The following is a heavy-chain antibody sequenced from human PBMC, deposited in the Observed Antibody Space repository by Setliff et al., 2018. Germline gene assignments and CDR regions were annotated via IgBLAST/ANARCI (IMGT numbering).Heavy chain of an antibody. CDR2: MNPNSGNT. Sequence: ASVKVSCKTSGYTFTSYDINWVRQATGRGLEWMGWMNPNSGNTGYAQKFQGRVTMSKNQFSLKLSSVTAADTAVYYCARSSQSGWPVSGYWGQGTLVTVS. J-gene: IGHJ4*02. CDR3: ARSSQSGWPVSGY. D-gene: IGHD6-19*01. V-gene: IGHV1-8*02. CDR1: GYTFTSYD.